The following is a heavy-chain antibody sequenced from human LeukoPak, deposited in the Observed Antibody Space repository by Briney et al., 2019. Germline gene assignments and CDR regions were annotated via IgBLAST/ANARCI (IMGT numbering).Heavy chain of an antibody. CDR1: GFTFSNSA. CDR2: VSGSGGST. J-gene: IGHJ4*02. Sequence: GGSLRLSCAASGFTFSNSAMSWVHQAPGKGLEWVSSVSGSGGSTYYADSVKGRFTISRDNSKNTLYLQVNSLRAEDTAVYYCARADTSGYIYYFDYWGQGTLVTVSS. CDR3: ARADTSGYIYYFDY. D-gene: IGHD3-22*01. V-gene: IGHV3-23*01.